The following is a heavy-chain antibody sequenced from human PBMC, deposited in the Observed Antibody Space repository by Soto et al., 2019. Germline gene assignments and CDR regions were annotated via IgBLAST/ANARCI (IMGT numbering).Heavy chain of an antibody. D-gene: IGHD1-26*01. Sequence: PGGSLRLSCAASGFTFSTYSMNWVRQAPGKGLEWVSYISTGSSTIYYADSVKGRFTISRDNTKNSLYLQMNSLRAEDTAVYFCARDLGRRAIDYWGQGTLVTVSS. V-gene: IGHV3-48*01. CDR3: ARDLGRRAIDY. CDR2: ISTGSSTI. J-gene: IGHJ4*02. CDR1: GFTFSTYS.